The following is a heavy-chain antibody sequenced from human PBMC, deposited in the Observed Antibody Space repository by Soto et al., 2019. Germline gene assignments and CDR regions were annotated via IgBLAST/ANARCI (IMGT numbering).Heavy chain of an antibody. J-gene: IGHJ4*02. V-gene: IGHV4-59*01. D-gene: IGHD2-21*01. Sequence: SETLSLTCTVSGGSISSYYWSWIRQPPGKGLEWIGFIHYSGSTNYNPSLKGRVTMSVDTSKNQFSLKLTSVNTAETAIYYCKRGGDPYKTGHWGQGTLVTVSS. CDR1: GGSISSYY. CDR2: IHYSGST. CDR3: KRGGDPYKTGH.